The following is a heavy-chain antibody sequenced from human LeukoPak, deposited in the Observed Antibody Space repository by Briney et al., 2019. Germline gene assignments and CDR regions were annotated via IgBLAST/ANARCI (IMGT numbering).Heavy chain of an antibody. CDR1: GYTFTGYY. CDR3: ARVEYYDSSGYYF. V-gene: IGHV1-2*02. Sequence: ASVKVSCKASGYTFTGYYMHWVRQAPGQGLEWMGWTNPNSGGTNYAQKFQGRVTMTRDTSISTAYMELSRLRSDDTAVYYCARVEYYDSSGYYFWGQGTLVTVSS. J-gene: IGHJ4*02. CDR2: TNPNSGGT. D-gene: IGHD3-22*01.